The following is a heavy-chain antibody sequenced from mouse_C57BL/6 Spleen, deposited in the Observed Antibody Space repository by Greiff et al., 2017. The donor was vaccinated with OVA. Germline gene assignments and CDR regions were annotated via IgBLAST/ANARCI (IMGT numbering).Heavy chain of an antibody. J-gene: IGHJ4*01. V-gene: IGHV7-1*01. D-gene: IGHD4-1*01. CDR2: SRNKANDYTT. CDR1: GFTFSDFY. Sequence: EVKLVESGGGLVQSGRSLRLSCATSGFTFSDFYMEWVRQAPGKGLEWIAASRNKANDYTTEYSASVKGRFIVSRDTSQSILYLQMNALRAEDTAIYYCARDGILGRAMDYWGQGTSVTVSS. CDR3: ARDGILGRAMDY.